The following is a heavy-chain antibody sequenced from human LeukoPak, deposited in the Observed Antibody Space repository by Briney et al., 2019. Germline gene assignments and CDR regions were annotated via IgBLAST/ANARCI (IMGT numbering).Heavy chain of an antibody. V-gene: IGHV4-59*12. CDR2: THYSGTT. J-gene: IGHJ5*01. CDR1: GDSISGSY. D-gene: IGHD2-8*01. CDR3: VLAPNSNWFDF. Sequence: SETLSLTCSVSGDSISGSYWNWIRQSPEKGLEWIAVTHYSGTTNYNPSLKSRVTISIDTSRQQFFLKLSSVTAADTAVYYCVLAPNSNWFDFWGQGTRVTVSS.